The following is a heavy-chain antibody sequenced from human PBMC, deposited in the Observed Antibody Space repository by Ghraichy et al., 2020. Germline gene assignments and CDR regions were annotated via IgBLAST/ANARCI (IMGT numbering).Heavy chain of an antibody. J-gene: IGHJ4*02. Sequence: GGSLRLSCAVSGLTFRKYGMHWVRQAPGKGLEWVAVIWADGSKKYYADSVEGRFTISRDNSQNTLFLQMNSLRAEDTGLYYCATDFGASPFDYWGQGTQVTVSS. CDR3: ATDFGASPFDY. V-gene: IGHV3-33*01. D-gene: IGHD3-16*01. CDR2: IWADGSKK. CDR1: GLTFRKYG.